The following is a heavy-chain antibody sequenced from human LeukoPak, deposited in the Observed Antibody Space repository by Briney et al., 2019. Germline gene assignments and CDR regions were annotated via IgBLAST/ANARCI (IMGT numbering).Heavy chain of an antibody. D-gene: IGHD2-21*02. Sequence: SGGSLRLSCAASGFTFDDYGMSWVRQAPGKGLEWVSGINWNGGSTGYADSVKGRFTISRDNAKNSLYLQMNSLRAEDTAVYYCAREQRVVVTAGDPRRRKNAFDIWGQGTMVTVSS. V-gene: IGHV3-20*04. CDR3: AREQRVVVTAGDPRRRKNAFDI. J-gene: IGHJ3*02. CDR1: GFTFDDYG. CDR2: INWNGGST.